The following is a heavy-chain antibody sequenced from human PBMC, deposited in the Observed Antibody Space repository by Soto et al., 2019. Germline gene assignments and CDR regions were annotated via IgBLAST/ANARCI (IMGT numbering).Heavy chain of an antibody. Sequence: EVQLLESGGDLVQPGGSLRLSCAASGFTFPTYAMTWVRRAPGKGLEWVSTITHSSDGSYYADSVMGRFTISRDNSKNTLYLQMSGLRAEDTDVYYCARGGPRDGYRDLDYWGQGTQVNVSS. CDR3: ARGGPRDGYRDLDY. D-gene: IGHD5-18*01. CDR1: GFTFPTYA. CDR2: ITHSSDGS. V-gene: IGHV3-23*01. J-gene: IGHJ4*02.